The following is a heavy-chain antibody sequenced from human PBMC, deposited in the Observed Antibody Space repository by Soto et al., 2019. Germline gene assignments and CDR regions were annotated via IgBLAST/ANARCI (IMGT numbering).Heavy chain of an antibody. CDR2: IYYCGST. CDR1: GGSISSYY. V-gene: IGHV4-59*01. Sequence: SETLSLTCTVSGGSISSYYWSWIRQPPGKGLEWIGYIYYCGSTNYNPSLKSRVTISVDTSKNQFSLKLSSVTAADTAIYYCVRSGDNYNLLDYWGQGTPVTVSS. CDR3: VRSGDNYNLLDY. D-gene: IGHD1-1*01. J-gene: IGHJ4*02.